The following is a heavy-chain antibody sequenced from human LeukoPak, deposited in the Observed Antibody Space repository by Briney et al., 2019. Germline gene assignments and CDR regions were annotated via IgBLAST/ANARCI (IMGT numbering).Heavy chain of an antibody. CDR2: ISSSRSTI. Sequence: GGSLRLSCAASGSTFSIYSMNWVRQVPGKGLEWDSYISSSRSTIYYADSVKGRFTISRDNAKNSLYLQMNSLRAEDTAVYYCARVSGSGSYYNPYYYYGMDVWGQGTTVTVSS. J-gene: IGHJ6*02. CDR3: ARVSGSGSYYNPYYYYGMDV. D-gene: IGHD3-10*01. V-gene: IGHV3-48*01. CDR1: GSTFSIYS.